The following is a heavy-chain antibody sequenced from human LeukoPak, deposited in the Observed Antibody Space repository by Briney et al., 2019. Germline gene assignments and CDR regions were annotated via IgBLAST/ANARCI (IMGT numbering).Heavy chain of an antibody. V-gene: IGHV4-59*01. J-gene: IGHJ3*02. CDR2: IYYSGST. D-gene: IGHD3-9*01. CDR1: GGSISSYY. CDR3: ARDGGELPDYDILTGYYRNDAFDI. Sequence: SETPSLTCTVSGGSISSYYWSWIRQPPGKGLEWIGYIYYSGSTNYNPSLKSRVTISVDTSKNQFSLKLSSVTAADTAVYYCARDGGELPDYDILTGYYRNDAFDIWGQGTMVTVSS.